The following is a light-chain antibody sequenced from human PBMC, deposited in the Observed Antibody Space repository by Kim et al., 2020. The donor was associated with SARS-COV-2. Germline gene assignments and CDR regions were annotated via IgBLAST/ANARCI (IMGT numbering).Light chain of an antibody. CDR2: AAS. V-gene: IGKV1-39*01. CDR1: QSISNY. CDR3: QHSYGTSWT. Sequence: ATVGDRDTITCRASQSISNYLNWYQQKPGKAPKLLVYAASSLPSGVPSRFSGTTSGIDFTLTISSLQPEDFATYYCQHSYGTSWTFGLGTKVDIK. J-gene: IGKJ1*01.